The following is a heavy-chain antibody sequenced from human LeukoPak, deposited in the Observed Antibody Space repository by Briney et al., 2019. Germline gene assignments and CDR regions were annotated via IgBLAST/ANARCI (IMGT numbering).Heavy chain of an antibody. CDR3: AKEAVDYDILTGYYTTGYFDY. D-gene: IGHD3-9*01. CDR1: GFTFSSYA. J-gene: IGHJ4*02. V-gene: IGHV3-23*01. CDR2: ISGSGGST. Sequence: GGSLRLSCAASGFTFSSYAMNWVRQAPGKGLEWVSFISGSGGSTYHVDSVKGRFTISRDNSKNTLYLQMSSLRAEDTAVYYCAKEAVDYDILTGYYTTGYFDYWGQGTLVTVSS.